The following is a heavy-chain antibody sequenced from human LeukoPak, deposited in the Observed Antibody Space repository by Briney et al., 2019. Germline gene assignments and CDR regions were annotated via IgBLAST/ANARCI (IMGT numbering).Heavy chain of an antibody. CDR2: IYPGDSNT. CDR1: GYTFTNFW. Sequence: GESLNISCKASGYTFTNFWIGWVRQMPGKGLEWVAIIYPGDSNTRYSPSFKGQVTISADESISTAYLQWSSLKASDAAIYYCARHGLRYFDWLTSSYYFAMDVWGQGTTVTVSS. V-gene: IGHV5-51*01. D-gene: IGHD3-9*01. J-gene: IGHJ6*02. CDR3: ARHGLRYFDWLTSSYYFAMDV.